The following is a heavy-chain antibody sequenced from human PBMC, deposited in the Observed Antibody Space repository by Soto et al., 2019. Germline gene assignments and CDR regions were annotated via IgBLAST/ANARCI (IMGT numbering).Heavy chain of an antibody. V-gene: IGHV1-69*01. D-gene: IGHD3-10*01. CDR2: IIPIFGTA. CDR1: GGTFSSYA. Sequence: QVQLVQSGAEVKKPGSSVKVSCKASGGTFSSYAISWVRQAPGQGLEWMGGIIPIFGTANYAQKFQGRVTITADESTSTAYMELSCLRSEDTAVYYCARDHYGSGSYYNARGMDVWGQGTTVTVSS. CDR3: ARDHYGSGSYYNARGMDV. J-gene: IGHJ6*02.